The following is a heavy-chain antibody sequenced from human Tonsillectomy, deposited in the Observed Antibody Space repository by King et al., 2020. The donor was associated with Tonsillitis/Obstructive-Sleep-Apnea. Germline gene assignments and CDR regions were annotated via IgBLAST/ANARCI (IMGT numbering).Heavy chain of an antibody. V-gene: IGHV4-39*01. CDR2: IYYSGST. CDR3: ARPEKGVTFDY. CDR1: GGSISSTSYY. Sequence: HLQLQESGPGLVKPSETLSLTCTVSGGSISSTSYYWGWIRQPPGKGLEWIGSIYYSGSTYYNPSLKSRVTISVDTSKNQFSLKLSSLTAADTAVYYCARPEKGVTFDYWGQGTLVTVSS. D-gene: IGHD2-21*02. J-gene: IGHJ4*02.